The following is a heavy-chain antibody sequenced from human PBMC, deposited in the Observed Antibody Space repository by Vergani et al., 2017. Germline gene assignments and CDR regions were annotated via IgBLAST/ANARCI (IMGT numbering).Heavy chain of an antibody. CDR2: IYHSGST. Sequence: QLQLQESGSGLVKPSQTLSLTCAVSGGSISSGGYSWSWIRQPPGKGLEWIGYIYHSGSTYYNPSLKSRVTISVDRSKNQFSLKLSSVTAADTAVYYCARHRITYDSSGYYLGGAFDYWGQGTLVTVSS. D-gene: IGHD3-22*01. V-gene: IGHV4-30-2*01. CDR3: ARHRITYDSSGYYLGGAFDY. J-gene: IGHJ4*02. CDR1: GGSISSGGYS.